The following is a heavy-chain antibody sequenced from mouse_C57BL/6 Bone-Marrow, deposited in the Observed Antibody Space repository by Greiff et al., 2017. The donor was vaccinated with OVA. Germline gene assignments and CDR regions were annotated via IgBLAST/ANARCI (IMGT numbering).Heavy chain of an antibody. CDR3: TSCWLDV. J-gene: IGHJ1*03. CDR2: IDPENGDT. D-gene: IGHD2-2*01. CDR1: GFNIKDDY. Sequence: EVKLMESGAELVRPGASVKLSCTASGFNIKDDYMHWVKQRPEQGLEWIGWIDPENGDTEYASKFQGKATITADTSSNTAYLQLSSLTSEDTAVYYCTSCWLDVWGTGTTVTVSS. V-gene: IGHV14-4*01.